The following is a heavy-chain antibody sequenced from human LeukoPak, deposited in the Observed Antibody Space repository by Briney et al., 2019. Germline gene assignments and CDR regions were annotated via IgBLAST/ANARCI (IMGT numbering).Heavy chain of an antibody. Sequence: GASVKVSSKASGYNVNSYYMHWVRQAPGQGLEWMAIINPSTGSTDYAQKFQGRVTVTRDMSTSTVYMELSSLRSEDTAVYYCARDKWNGGRPNNWFDPWGQGTLVTVSS. D-gene: IGHD1-20*01. CDR3: ARDKWNGGRPNNWFDP. J-gene: IGHJ5*02. V-gene: IGHV1-46*02. CDR2: INPSTGST. CDR1: GYNVNSYY.